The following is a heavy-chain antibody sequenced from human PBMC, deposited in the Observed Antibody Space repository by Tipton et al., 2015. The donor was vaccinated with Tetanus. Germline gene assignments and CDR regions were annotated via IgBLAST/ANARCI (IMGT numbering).Heavy chain of an antibody. CDR1: GFIVSSHY. CDR3: MRDGGSSGWLAY. CDR2: MYSGGDT. Sequence: VQLVQSGGGLIQPGGSLRLSCVASGFIVSSHYMSWVRQAPGKGLEWVSVMYSGGDTYYVDSVKGRFSISRDNAKNTLYLQMNSLRVEDTAVYYCMRDGGSSGWLAYWGQGTLVTVSS. J-gene: IGHJ4*02. V-gene: IGHV3-53*01. D-gene: IGHD6-19*01.